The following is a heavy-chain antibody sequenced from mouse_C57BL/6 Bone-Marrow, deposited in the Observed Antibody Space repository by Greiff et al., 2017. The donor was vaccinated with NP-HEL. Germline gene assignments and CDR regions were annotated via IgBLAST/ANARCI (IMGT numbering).Heavy chain of an antibody. V-gene: IGHV1-15*01. D-gene: IGHD1-1*01. Sequence: QVQLQQSGAELVRPGASVTLSCKASGYTFTDYEMHWVKQTPVHGLEWIGAIDPETGGTAYNQKFKGKAILTADKSSSTAYMELRSLTSEDSAVYECKRWACDDGTGDYGGWGNTLTVS. CDR3: KRWACDDGTGDY. J-gene: IGHJ2*01. CDR2: IDPETGGT. CDR1: GYTFTDYE.